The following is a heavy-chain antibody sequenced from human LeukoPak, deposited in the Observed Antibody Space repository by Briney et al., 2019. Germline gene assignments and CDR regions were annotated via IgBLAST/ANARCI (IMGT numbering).Heavy chain of an antibody. CDR2: IKTDGSEK. Sequence: PGGSLRLSCAASGFTFSNYWVTWVRQAPGKGLEWVANIKTDGSEKYYVDSVKGRFTISRDNGKNSLYLQMNSLRAEDTAVYYCARDLSIAVAGTGYWGQGTLVTVSS. V-gene: IGHV3-7*01. CDR1: GFTFSNYW. J-gene: IGHJ4*02. D-gene: IGHD6-19*01. CDR3: ARDLSIAVAGTGY.